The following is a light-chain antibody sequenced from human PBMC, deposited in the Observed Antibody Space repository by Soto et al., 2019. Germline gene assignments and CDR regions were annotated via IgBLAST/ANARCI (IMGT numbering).Light chain of an antibody. Sequence: QSVLTQPASESGSPGQSITISCTGTSSDVGGYNYVSWYQQHPGKAPKLMIYEVSNRPSGVSNRFSGSKSGNTASLTISGLQAEDEADYYCSSYTRSSTRVFGGGTKVTVL. CDR1: SSDVGGYNY. CDR2: EVS. J-gene: IGLJ3*02. V-gene: IGLV2-14*01. CDR3: SSYTRSSTRV.